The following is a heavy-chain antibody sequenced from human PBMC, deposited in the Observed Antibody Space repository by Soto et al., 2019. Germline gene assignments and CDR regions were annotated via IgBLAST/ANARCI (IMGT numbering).Heavy chain of an antibody. Sequence: GASVKVSCKASGYTFTGYYMHWVRQAPGQGLEWMGWINPNSGGTNYAQKFQGRVAMTRDTSISTAYMELGRLRSDDTAVYYCARDPDGYFNFDYWGQGTLVTVSS. CDR2: INPNSGGT. CDR1: GYTFTGYY. V-gene: IGHV1-2*02. CDR3: ARDPDGYFNFDY. J-gene: IGHJ4*02. D-gene: IGHD5-12*01.